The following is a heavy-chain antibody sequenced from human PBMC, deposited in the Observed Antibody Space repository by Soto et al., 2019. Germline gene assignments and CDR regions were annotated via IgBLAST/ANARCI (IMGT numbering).Heavy chain of an antibody. CDR3: ARGGYSYGFGSKYYYYGMDV. Sequence: SATLSLTRTVSGGSISGYYWTWIRQPPGKGLEWIGYIYYSGSTNYNPSLKSRVTISVDTSKNQFSLKLSSVTAADTAVYYCARGGYSYGFGSKYYYYGMDVWGQGTTVT. D-gene: IGHD5-18*01. CDR2: IYYSGST. CDR1: GGSISGYY. V-gene: IGHV4-59*01. J-gene: IGHJ6*02.